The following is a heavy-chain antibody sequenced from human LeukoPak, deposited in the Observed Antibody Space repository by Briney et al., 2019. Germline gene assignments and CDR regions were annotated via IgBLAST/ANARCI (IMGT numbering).Heavy chain of an antibody. CDR1: GFTCGSYG. CDR3: GCDYYDSSGYYF. V-gene: IGHV3-30*02. D-gene: IGHD3-22*01. J-gene: IGHJ4*02. Sequence: GGSLRLSCAASGFTCGSYGMHWVRQAPGKGLEWVAFIRYDGSNKYYADSVKGRFTISRDNSKNTLYLQMNSLRAEDTAVYYCGCDYYDSSGYYFWGQGTLVTVSS. CDR2: IRYDGSNK.